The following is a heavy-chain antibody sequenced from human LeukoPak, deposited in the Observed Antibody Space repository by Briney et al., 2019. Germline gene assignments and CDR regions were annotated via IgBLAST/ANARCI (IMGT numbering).Heavy chain of an antibody. J-gene: IGHJ5*02. V-gene: IGHV4-59*11. D-gene: IGHD6-13*01. CDR1: GGSMIDHY. CDR3: ARGIIAAAGTETYNWFDP. Sequence: PSETLSLTCTVSGGSMIDHYWSWVRQPPGKGLEWVGYMHHSGKANSNPSLKSRVTISVDTSKNQFSLKLSSVTAADTAVYFCARGIIAAAGTETYNWFDPWGQGTLVTVSS. CDR2: MHHSGKA.